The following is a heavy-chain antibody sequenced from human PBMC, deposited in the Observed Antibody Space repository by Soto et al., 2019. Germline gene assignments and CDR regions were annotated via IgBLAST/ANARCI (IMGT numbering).Heavy chain of an antibody. Sequence: SATLSLTCTVSGGSISGYYWSWIRQPPGKGLVWIGNVYYSGGAKYNTSVKRRVSISVDTSKNQVSLNLSSVTAADTAVYYCTRDGDGRMTTNPYYYYGMDVWGPGSTVTVSS. J-gene: IGHJ6*02. CDR1: GGSISGYY. CDR3: TRDGDGRMTTNPYYYYGMDV. D-gene: IGHD2-21*02. CDR2: VYYSGGA. V-gene: IGHV4-59*01.